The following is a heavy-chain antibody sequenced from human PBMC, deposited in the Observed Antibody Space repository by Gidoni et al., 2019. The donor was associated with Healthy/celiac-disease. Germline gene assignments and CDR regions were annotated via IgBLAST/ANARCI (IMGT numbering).Heavy chain of an antibody. V-gene: IGHV4-34*01. J-gene: IGHJ6*02. CDR2: INHSGST. CDR1: GCSFSGYY. CDR3: ARGPGLTRYYGMDV. Sequence: QVQLQQWGAGLLKPSETLSLTCAVSGCSFSGYYWSLIRQPPGKGLEWIGEINHSGSTNYNPTLKSRVTISVDTSKNQFSLKLSSVTAADTAVYYCARGPGLTRYYGMDVWGQGTTVTVSS.